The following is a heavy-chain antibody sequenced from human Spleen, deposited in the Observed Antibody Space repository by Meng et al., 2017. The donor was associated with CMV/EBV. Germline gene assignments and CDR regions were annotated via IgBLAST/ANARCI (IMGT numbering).Heavy chain of an antibody. V-gene: IGHV3-21*01. CDR3: ARLLGALHYYGMDV. CDR1: GFSFSSYS. CDR2: MSSSSSYI. Sequence: AGFSFSSYSMNWVRQAPGKGLEWVSSMSSSSSYIGYADSVKGRFTISRDNAKNSLYLQMNSLRAEDTAVHYCARLLGALHYYGMDVWGQGTLVTVSS. J-gene: IGHJ6*02. D-gene: IGHD1-26*01.